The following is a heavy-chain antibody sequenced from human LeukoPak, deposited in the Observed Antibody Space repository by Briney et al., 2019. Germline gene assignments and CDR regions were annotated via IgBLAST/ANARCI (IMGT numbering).Heavy chain of an antibody. CDR3: ARERQPGAFDI. CDR2: IYYSGST. D-gene: IGHD1-14*01. J-gene: IGHJ3*02. V-gene: IGHV4-39*07. CDR1: GGSISSGSYY. Sequence: SETLSLTCTVSGGSISSGSYYWSWIRQPAGKGLEWIGSIYYSGSTYYNPSLKSRVTISVDTSKNQFSLKLSSVTAADTAVYYCARERQPGAFDIWGQGTMVTVSS.